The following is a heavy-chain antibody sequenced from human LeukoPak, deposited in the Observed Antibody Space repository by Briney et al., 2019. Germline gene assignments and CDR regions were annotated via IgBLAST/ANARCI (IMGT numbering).Heavy chain of an antibody. CDR2: TYFRSKWYN. D-gene: IGHD1-26*01. V-gene: IGHV6-1*01. Sequence: SQTLSLTCALFGDSVSSDSTAWNWIRQSPSRGLEWLGRTYFRSKWYNDYAVSVKSRITINPDTSKNQLSLQLNSVAPEDTAVYYCAREGGDAFDVWGQGTMVTVSS. J-gene: IGHJ3*01. CDR3: AREGGDAFDV. CDR1: GDSVSSDSTA.